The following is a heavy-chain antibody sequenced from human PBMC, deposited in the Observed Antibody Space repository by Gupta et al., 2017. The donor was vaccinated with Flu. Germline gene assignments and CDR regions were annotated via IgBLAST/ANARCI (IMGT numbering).Heavy chain of an antibody. Sequence: ITWVRQAPGQGLEWMGWISGHNGNTNYAQNLQGRITMTTDTSTSTAYMELRSLGSDDTAVYYCARDHAVINDYDSSGYSSHWGQGTLVTVSS. CDR3: ARDHAVINDYDSSGYSSH. J-gene: IGHJ4*02. V-gene: IGHV1-18*01. D-gene: IGHD3-22*01. CDR2: ISGHNGNT.